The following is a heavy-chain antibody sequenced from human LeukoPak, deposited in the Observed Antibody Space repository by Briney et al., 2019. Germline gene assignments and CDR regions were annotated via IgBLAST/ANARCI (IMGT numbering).Heavy chain of an antibody. J-gene: IGHJ4*02. Sequence: GGSLRLSCAASGFTFSSYSMNWVRQAPGKGLEWVSSISSSSSYIYYADSVKGRFTISRDNAKNSLYLQMNSLRAEDTAVYYCARGTSHYDFWSGYYNRWGQGTLVTDSS. V-gene: IGHV3-21*01. CDR3: ARGTSHYDFWSGYYNR. CDR1: GFTFSSYS. CDR2: ISSSSSYI. D-gene: IGHD3-3*01.